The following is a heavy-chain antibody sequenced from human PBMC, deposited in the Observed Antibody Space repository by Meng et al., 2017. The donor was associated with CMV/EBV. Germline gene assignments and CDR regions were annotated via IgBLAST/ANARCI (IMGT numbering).Heavy chain of an antibody. Sequence: GGSLRLSCAACGFTFSSYDMHWVRQATGKGLEWVSAIGTAGDTYYPGSVKGRFTISRDNAKNSLYLQMNSLRAEDTAVYYCARDGAGRLPLFADYWGQGTLVTVSS. V-gene: IGHV3-13*01. J-gene: IGHJ4*02. D-gene: IGHD2-21*01. CDR2: IGTAGDT. CDR1: GFTFSSYD. CDR3: ARDGAGRLPLFADY.